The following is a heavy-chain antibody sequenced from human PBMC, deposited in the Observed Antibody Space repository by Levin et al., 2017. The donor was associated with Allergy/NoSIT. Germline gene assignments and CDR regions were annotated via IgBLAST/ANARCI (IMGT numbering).Heavy chain of an antibody. CDR2: IYYSGST. V-gene: IGHV4-31*03. J-gene: IGHJ3*02. CDR1: GGSISSGGYY. D-gene: IGHD3-22*01. CDR3: ARVRHDSSGYYQPLDDAFDS. Sequence: SETLSLTCTVSGGSISSGGYYWSWIRQHPGKGLEWIGYIYYSGSTYYNPSLKSRVTISVDTSKNQFSLKLSSVTAADTAVYYCARVRHDSSGYYQPLDDAFDSWGQGTMVTVSS.